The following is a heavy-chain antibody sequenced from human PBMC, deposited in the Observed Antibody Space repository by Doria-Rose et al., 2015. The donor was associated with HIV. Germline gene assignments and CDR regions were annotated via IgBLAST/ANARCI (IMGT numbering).Heavy chain of an antibody. Sequence: VQLVESGRGLLLPGGSLRLSCTASGFTFSSYEMNWLRQAPGKGLEWVAYISNRGSTKYHADSVRGRFTISRDNTKNSLYLQMSSLRAEDTAVYYCARQQLGISEDAFDIWGQGTLVTVSS. V-gene: IGHV3-48*03. CDR3: ARQQLGISEDAFDI. J-gene: IGHJ3*02. D-gene: IGHD7-27*01. CDR1: GFTFSSYE. CDR2: ISNRGSTK.